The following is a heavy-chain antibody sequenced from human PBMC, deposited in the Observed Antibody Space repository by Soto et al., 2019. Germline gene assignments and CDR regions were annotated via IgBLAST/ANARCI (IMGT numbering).Heavy chain of an antibody. J-gene: IGHJ6*02. Sequence: QVHLVQSGAEVKKPGASVNVSCKTSGYTLTRNGISWVRQAPGQGLEWMGWISPNSGNTKYAQKLQGRVIMTTDTSTSTAYMELRSLRSDDTAVYYCVKDRDSNSWPSRDVWGPGTTVTVSS. CDR2: ISPNSGNT. CDR1: GYTLTRNG. V-gene: IGHV1-18*01. D-gene: IGHD3-22*01. CDR3: VKDRDSNSWPSRDV.